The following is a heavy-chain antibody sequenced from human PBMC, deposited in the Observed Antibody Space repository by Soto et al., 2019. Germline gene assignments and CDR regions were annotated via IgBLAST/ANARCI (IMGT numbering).Heavy chain of an antibody. D-gene: IGHD1-1*01. CDR2: IYATGSS. CDR1: GASLSVYY. J-gene: IGHJ5*02. Sequence: SETLSLTCNVSGASLSVYYWSWIRQPPGKGLEWIGRIYATGSSDYNPSLKSRITISVDMSKKQFSLTLRSVTAADTAMYYCVRDGTKNLRDWFDPRGQGIWVTVYS. CDR3: VRDGTKNLRDWFDP. V-gene: IGHV4-4*07.